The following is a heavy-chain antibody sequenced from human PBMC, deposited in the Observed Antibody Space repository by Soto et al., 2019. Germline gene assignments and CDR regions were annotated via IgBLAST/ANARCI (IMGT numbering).Heavy chain of an antibody. CDR3: ARRIAVAGTYDH. J-gene: IGHJ4*02. D-gene: IGHD6-19*01. CDR1: GFTFNSYW. CDR2: IDGDGTTT. Sequence: GGSLRLSCAASGFTFNSYWMHWVRQVTGKGLECVSRIDGDGTTTHYADSVKGRFTISRDNAKNTLYLQMNSLRAEDSAVYLCARRIAVAGTYDHWGQGTLVTVSS. V-gene: IGHV3-74*01.